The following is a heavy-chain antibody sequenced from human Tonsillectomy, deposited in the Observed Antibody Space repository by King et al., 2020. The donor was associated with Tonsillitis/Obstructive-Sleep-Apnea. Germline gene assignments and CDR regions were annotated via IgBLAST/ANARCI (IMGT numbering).Heavy chain of an antibody. CDR3: ARDEDYGSGSYFHYYYYMDV. CDR1: GVTVSSNY. J-gene: IGHJ6*03. CDR2: IYSGGST. Sequence: QLVQSGGGLIQHGGSLRLSCAASGVTVSSNYRSWGRQVPGKGLELFSVIYSGGSTYYAYSVMGRFTISRDKSKNTLYLQMNSLRAEDTAVYYCARDEDYGSGSYFHYYYYMDVWGKGTTVTVSS. D-gene: IGHD3-10*01. V-gene: IGHV3-53*01.